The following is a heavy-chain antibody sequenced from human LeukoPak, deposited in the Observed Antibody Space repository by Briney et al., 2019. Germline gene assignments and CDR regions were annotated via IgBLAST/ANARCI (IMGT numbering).Heavy chain of an antibody. Sequence: QSGGSLRLSCAASGFTVSSNYMSWVRQAPGKGLEWVSVIYSGGTTYYADSVKGRFTISRDNSKKTLYLQMNSLRAEDTAVYYCARETGDDAFDIWGQGTMVTVSS. CDR2: IYSGGTT. J-gene: IGHJ3*02. CDR3: ARETGDDAFDI. CDR1: GFTVSSNY. D-gene: IGHD7-27*01. V-gene: IGHV3-66*01.